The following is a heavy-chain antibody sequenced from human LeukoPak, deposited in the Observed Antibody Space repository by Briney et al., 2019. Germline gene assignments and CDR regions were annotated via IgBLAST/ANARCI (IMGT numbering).Heavy chain of an antibody. V-gene: IGHV3-23*01. CDR1: GFTFSSYA. CDR2: ISGSGGST. J-gene: IGHJ4*02. CDR3: AKRPRGNYLDPFDY. D-gene: IGHD3-10*01. Sequence: GGSLRLSCAASGFTFSSYAMSWVRQAPGKGLEWVSGISGSGGSTYYADSVKGRFTISRNNSKNRLYLQMNSLRAEDTAVYYCAKRPRGNYLDPFDYWGQGTLVTVSS.